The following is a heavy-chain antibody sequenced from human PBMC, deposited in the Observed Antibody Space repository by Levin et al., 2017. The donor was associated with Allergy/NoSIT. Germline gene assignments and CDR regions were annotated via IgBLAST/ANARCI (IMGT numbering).Heavy chain of an antibody. CDR3: AREMAGTAADSFDI. Sequence: PAASVKVSCKASGYTFTFYGISWVRQAPGQGLEWMGWISPYNGTTNYAQKLQGRVTMTADTSTSTAYMELRSLRSDDTAVYYCAREMAGTAADSFDIWGQGTMVTVSS. V-gene: IGHV1-18*01. CDR2: ISPYNGTT. J-gene: IGHJ3*02. D-gene: IGHD3-22*01. CDR1: GYTFTFYG.